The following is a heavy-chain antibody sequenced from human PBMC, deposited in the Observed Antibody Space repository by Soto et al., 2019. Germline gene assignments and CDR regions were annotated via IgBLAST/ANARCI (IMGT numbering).Heavy chain of an antibody. Sequence: QVQLVESGGGVVQPGRSLRLSCAAYGFTFSSYGMHWVRQAPGKGLEWVAVIWYDGSNKYYADSVKGRFTISRDNSKNTLYLQMNSLRAEDTAVYYCATRSGEDYVDYWYFDLWGRGTLVTVSS. D-gene: IGHD3-10*02. V-gene: IGHV3-33*01. CDR2: IWYDGSNK. CDR1: GFTFSSYG. CDR3: ATRSGEDYVDYWYFDL. J-gene: IGHJ2*01.